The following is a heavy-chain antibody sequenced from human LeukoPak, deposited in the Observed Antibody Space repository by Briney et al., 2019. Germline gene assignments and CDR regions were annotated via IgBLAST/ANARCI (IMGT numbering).Heavy chain of an antibody. CDR2: IKQDGSEK. V-gene: IGHV3-7*01. CDR3: ARDHTVDGLVFDY. CDR1: TFTFSDFW. D-gene: IGHD6-19*01. Sequence: PGGSLRLSCAVSTFTFSDFWMNWVRQAPGKGLEWVASIKQDGSEKCYVDSVKGRFSISRDNAKNSLHLQMNSLRAEDTAVYYCARDHTVDGLVFDYWGQGILVTVSS. J-gene: IGHJ4*02.